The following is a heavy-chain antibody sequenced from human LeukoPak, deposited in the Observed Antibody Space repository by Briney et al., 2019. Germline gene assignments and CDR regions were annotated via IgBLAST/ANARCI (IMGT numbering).Heavy chain of an antibody. CDR1: GYTFTSYD. CDR2: MKPNSGNT. D-gene: IGHD3-16*01. V-gene: IGHV1-8*01. Sequence: GASVKVSCNASGYTFTSYDINWVRQATGQGLEWVGWMKPNSGNTGYAQKFQGRVTMTRNTSISTAYMELSSLRSEDTAVYYCARGLVAYDYVWGSQGDKDDYWGQGTLVTVSS. CDR3: ARGLVAYDYVWGSQGDKDDY. J-gene: IGHJ4*02.